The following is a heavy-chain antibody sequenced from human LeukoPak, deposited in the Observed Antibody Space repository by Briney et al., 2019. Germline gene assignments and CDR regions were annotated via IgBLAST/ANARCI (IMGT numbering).Heavy chain of an antibody. J-gene: IGHJ4*02. CDR1: GGTFSSYA. CDR2: IIPIFGTA. V-gene: IGHV1-69*13. D-gene: IGHD3-3*01. Sequence: SVKVPCKASGGTFSSYAISWVRQAPGQGLEWMGGIIPIFGTANYAQKFQGRVTITADESTSTAYMELSSLRSEDTAVYYCARARGVGDDLYYFDYWGQGTLVTVSS. CDR3: ARARGVGDDLYYFDY.